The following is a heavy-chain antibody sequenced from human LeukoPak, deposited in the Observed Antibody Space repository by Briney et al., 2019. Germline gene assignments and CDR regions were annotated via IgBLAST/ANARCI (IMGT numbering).Heavy chain of an antibody. D-gene: IGHD1-1*01. CDR3: ARDNDKVVDH. Sequence: ASVKVSCKTSGYTFSNYGISWVRQAPGQGLEWMGWITAYNGNRLYAQRFQGRITLTTDTSTSTSYMELRSLEYDGTAIYYCARDNDKVVDHWGQGTLVTVSS. V-gene: IGHV1-18*01. CDR2: ITAYNGNR. CDR1: GYTFSNYG. J-gene: IGHJ4*01.